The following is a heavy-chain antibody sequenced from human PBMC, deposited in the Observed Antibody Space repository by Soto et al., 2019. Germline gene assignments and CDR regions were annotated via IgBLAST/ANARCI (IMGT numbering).Heavy chain of an antibody. CDR2: ISAYYGNT. D-gene: IGHD2-21*01. CDR3: ARDEPVVMYYFDY. V-gene: IGHV1-18*01. Sequence: QVQLVQSGAEVKKPGDSVKVSCKASGYSFKSSGISWVRQAPGQGLEWMGWISAYYGNTNIAQKFQGRVTMTTDTFPSTAYMELRSLRSDDTAMYYCARDEPVVMYYFDYWGQGPLVTVSS. J-gene: IGHJ4*02. CDR1: GYSFKSSG.